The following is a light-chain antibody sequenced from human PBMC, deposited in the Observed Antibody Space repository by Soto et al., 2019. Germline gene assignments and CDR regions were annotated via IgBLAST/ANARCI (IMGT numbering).Light chain of an antibody. CDR2: DAS. J-gene: IGKJ2*01. Sequence: EIVLTQSPGTLSLSPGERATLSCGASQTVGSGYLAWYQQKPGQAPRLLIFDASSRAPGIPDRFSGSRSGTDFTLTISRLEPEDFAVYHCHQYGSSPQTFGQGTRLEIK. V-gene: IGKV3D-20*01. CDR3: HQYGSSPQT. CDR1: QTVGSGY.